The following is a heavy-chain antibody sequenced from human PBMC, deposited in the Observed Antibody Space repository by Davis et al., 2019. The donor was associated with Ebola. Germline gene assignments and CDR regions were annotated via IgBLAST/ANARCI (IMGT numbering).Heavy chain of an antibody. CDR1: GFTFSNYA. D-gene: IGHD5-18*01. CDR3: ARDQGYSYGTLLYYYNMDV. V-gene: IGHV3-64*01. J-gene: IGHJ6*02. Sequence: GGSLRLSCAASGFTFSNYAMHWVRQAPGKGLEYVSAISSNGGSTYYANSVKGRFTISRDNSKNTLYLQMGSLRAEDMAVYYCARDQGYSYGTLLYYYNMDVWGQGTTVTVSS. CDR2: ISSNGGST.